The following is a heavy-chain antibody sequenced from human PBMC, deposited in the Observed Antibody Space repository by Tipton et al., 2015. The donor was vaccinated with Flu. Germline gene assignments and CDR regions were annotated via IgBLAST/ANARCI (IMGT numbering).Heavy chain of an antibody. Sequence: SLRLSCATSGFTFSSYTMNWVRQAPGKGLEWASSISSTSTYIYYADSVKGRFTISRDNAKNSLYLQMNSLRAEDTAVYYCARGFVVTGGYAMDVWGQGTTVTVSS. CDR3: ARGFVVTGGYAMDV. V-gene: IGHV3-21*01. CDR2: ISSTSTYI. CDR1: GFTFSSYT. J-gene: IGHJ6*02. D-gene: IGHD3-16*01.